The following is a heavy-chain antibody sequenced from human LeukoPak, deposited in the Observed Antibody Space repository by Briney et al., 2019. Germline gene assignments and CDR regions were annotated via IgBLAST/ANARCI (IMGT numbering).Heavy chain of an antibody. Sequence: GASVTVSCKASGYTFTSYAMHWVRQAPGQRLEWMGWINAGNGNTKYTQKFQGRVTITRDTSASTAYMELSSLRSEDTAVYYCARDLDYGDYRYFDYWGQGTLVTVSS. V-gene: IGHV1-3*01. CDR1: GYTFTSYA. D-gene: IGHD4-17*01. CDR2: INAGNGNT. CDR3: ARDLDYGDYRYFDY. J-gene: IGHJ4*02.